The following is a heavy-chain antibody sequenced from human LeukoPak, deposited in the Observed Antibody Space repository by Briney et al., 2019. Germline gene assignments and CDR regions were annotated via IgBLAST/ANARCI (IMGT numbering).Heavy chain of an antibody. CDR3: ARDRSYCSGGSCSYYFDY. V-gene: IGHV4-38-2*02. CDR2: IYHSGST. J-gene: IGHJ4*02. Sequence: PSETLSLTCTASGYSISSGYYWGWIRQPPGKGLEWIGSIYHSGSTYYNPSLKSRVTISVDTSKNQFSLKLSSVTAADTAVYYCARDRSYCSGGSCSYYFDYWGQGTLVTVSS. CDR1: GYSISSGYY. D-gene: IGHD2-15*01.